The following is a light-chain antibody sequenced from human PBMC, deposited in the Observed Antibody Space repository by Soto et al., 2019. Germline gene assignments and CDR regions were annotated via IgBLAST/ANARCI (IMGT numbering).Light chain of an antibody. CDR2: STS. V-gene: IGLV1-44*01. CDR3: AAWDDSLSGPV. Sequence: QSALTQPPSASGAPGQRVTISCSGSSSNIGTNSVNWYQQLPGTAPKLLIYSTSQRPSGVPDRFSGSKSGTSGSLAISGLQSDDEADFYCAAWDDSLSGPVFGGGTKVTVL. J-gene: IGLJ2*01. CDR1: SSNIGTNS.